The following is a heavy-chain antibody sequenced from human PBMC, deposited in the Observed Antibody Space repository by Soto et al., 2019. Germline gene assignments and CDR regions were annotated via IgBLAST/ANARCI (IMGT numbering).Heavy chain of an antibody. J-gene: IGHJ6*02. V-gene: IGHV1-3*01. D-gene: IGHD3-9*01. Sequence: QVQLVQSGAEVKKPGASVKVSCKASGYTFSNYAMHWVRQAPGHSLAWMGWINAGNGNTKYSQKFQGRVTITRDTSASIGYMELSSLRSEDTAVYYCARVFSDYYGMDVWGQGTTVTVSS. CDR3: ARVFSDYYGMDV. CDR2: INAGNGNT. CDR1: GYTFSNYA.